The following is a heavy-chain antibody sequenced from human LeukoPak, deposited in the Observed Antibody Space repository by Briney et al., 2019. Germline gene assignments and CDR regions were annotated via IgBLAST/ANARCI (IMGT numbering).Heavy chain of an antibody. CDR2: IYYSGST. D-gene: IGHD5-18*01. Sequence: SETLSLTCTVSGGSISSSSYYWGWIRQPPGKGLEWIGYIYYSGSTDYNPPLKSRVTISVDTSKNQFSLKLTSVTAADTAVYYCARTTEGGYTYGYFYYYYMDVWGKGTTVTISS. V-gene: IGHV4-61*05. J-gene: IGHJ6*03. CDR1: GGSISSSSYY. CDR3: ARTTEGGYTYGYFYYYYMDV.